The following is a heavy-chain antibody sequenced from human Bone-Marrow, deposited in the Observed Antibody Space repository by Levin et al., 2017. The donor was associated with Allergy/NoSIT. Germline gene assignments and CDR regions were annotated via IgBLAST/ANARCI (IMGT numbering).Heavy chain of an antibody. J-gene: IGHJ3*02. CDR1: GFTFSSYG. Sequence: GGSLRLSCAASGFTFSSYGMHWVRQAPGKGLEWVAVISYDGSNKYYADSVKGRFTISRDNSKNTLYLQMNSLRAEDTAVYYCAKAHCAPSDIVVVPAAMDAFDIWGQGTMVTVSS. V-gene: IGHV3-30*18. CDR2: ISYDGSNK. CDR3: AKAHCAPSDIVVVPAAMDAFDI. D-gene: IGHD2-2*01.